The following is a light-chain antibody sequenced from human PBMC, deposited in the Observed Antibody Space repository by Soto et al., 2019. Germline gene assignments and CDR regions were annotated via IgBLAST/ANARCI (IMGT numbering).Light chain of an antibody. V-gene: IGKV3-20*01. CDR2: GAS. CDR3: QQFGVSPT. Sequence: EIVLTQSPGTLSLSLGERATLSCRASQTISNTFLAWYQQKPGQAPRLLIYGASSRATDIPDRFSGSGSGTDFTLTIGRLEPEDFAVYYCQQFGVSPTFGGGTKVDIK. J-gene: IGKJ4*01. CDR1: QTISNTF.